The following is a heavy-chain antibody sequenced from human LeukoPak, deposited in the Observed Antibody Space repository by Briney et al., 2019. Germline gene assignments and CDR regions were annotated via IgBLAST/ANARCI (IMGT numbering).Heavy chain of an antibody. CDR3: ASSGTYSFYYFDD. Sequence: SQTLSPTCAISGDSVSSNSAAWNWIRQSPSRGLEWLGRTYYRSKWYNDYAISVKSRITINPDTSKNQFSLQLNSVTPEDTAVYYCASSGTYSFYYFDDWGQGTLVTVSS. CDR2: TYYRSKWYN. D-gene: IGHD3-10*01. J-gene: IGHJ4*02. CDR1: GDSVSSNSAA. V-gene: IGHV6-1*01.